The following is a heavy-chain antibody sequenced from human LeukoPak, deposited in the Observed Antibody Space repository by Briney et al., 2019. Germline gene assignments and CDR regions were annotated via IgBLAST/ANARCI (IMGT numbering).Heavy chain of an antibody. V-gene: IGHV4-59*01. J-gene: IGHJ4*02. Sequence: PSETLSLTCTVSGGSISSYYWSWIRQPPGKGLEWIGYIYYSGSTNYNPSLKSRVTISVDTSKNQFSLKLSSMTAADTAVYYCARVGTGYYFDYWGQGTLVTVSS. CDR1: GGSISSYY. CDR3: ARVGTGYYFDY. D-gene: IGHD3-10*01. CDR2: IYYSGST.